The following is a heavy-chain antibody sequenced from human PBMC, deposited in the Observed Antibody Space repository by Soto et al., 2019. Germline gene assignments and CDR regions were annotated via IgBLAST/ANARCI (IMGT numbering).Heavy chain of an antibody. CDR2: IDPSDSYT. Sequence: GESLKISCKGSGYSFTSYWISWVRQMPGKGLEWMGRIDPSDSYTNYSPSFQGHVTISADKSISTAYLQWSSLKASDTAMHYCARRDIVVVPAAIRGYYYGMDVWGQGTTVTVSS. CDR1: GYSFTSYW. D-gene: IGHD2-2*02. V-gene: IGHV5-10-1*01. J-gene: IGHJ6*02. CDR3: ARRDIVVVPAAIRGYYYGMDV.